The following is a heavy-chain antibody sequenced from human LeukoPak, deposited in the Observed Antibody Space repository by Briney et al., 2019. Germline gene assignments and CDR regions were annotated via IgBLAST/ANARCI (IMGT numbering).Heavy chain of an antibody. CDR3: ARDGGLQSHFDF. CDR1: GDSFTDYY. V-gene: IGHV4-59*01. CDR2: IYYNENS. Sequence: SETLSLACNVIGDSFTDYYWNWIRQPPGKGLEWIGYIYYNENSNYSPSLKGRVTLSVDTSRNQFSLHLASVTAADTAMYYCARDGGLQSHFDFWGQGILVTVAS. D-gene: IGHD3-16*01. J-gene: IGHJ4*02.